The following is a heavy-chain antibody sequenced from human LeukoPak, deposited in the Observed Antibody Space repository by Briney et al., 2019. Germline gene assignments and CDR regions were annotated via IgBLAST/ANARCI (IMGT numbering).Heavy chain of an antibody. Sequence: GGSLRLSCAASGFTFSSYAMQWVRQSPGKGLEWVADISYDGSNKYYGDCVKGRFTISRDNSKNTLYLQMNSLGAEDTAVYYCARAVVPAAMSYFDYWGQGTLVTVSS. V-gene: IGHV3-30*04. CDR3: ARAVVPAAMSYFDY. D-gene: IGHD2-2*01. CDR1: GFTFSSYA. CDR2: ISYDGSNK. J-gene: IGHJ4*02.